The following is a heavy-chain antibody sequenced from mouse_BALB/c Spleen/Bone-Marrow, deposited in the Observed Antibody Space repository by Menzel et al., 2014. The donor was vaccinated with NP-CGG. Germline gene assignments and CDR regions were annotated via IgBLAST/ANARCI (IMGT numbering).Heavy chain of an antibody. Sequence: EVKLQESGTVLARPGASVKMSCKASGYSFTSYWIYWIKQRPGQGLEWIGAIYPGNSGTSYNQNFKGKAKLTAVTSAGTAYMELSSLTNEDSAVYYCTRSITTAVEFDYWGQGTSLTVSS. D-gene: IGHD1-1*01. CDR3: TRSITTAVEFDY. CDR2: IYPGNSGT. J-gene: IGHJ2*03. V-gene: IGHV1-5*01. CDR1: GYSFTSYW.